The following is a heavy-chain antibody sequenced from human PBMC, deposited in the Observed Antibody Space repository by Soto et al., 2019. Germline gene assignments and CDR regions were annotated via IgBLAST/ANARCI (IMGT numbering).Heavy chain of an antibody. D-gene: IGHD6-13*01. CDR3: ARHGRGTLAAQFDY. CDR2: LHYSGST. Sequence: SETLSLTCSVSGDSISSSTYYWGWIRQPPGKGLEWIGSLHYSGSTYSNPSLKSRVTISVDTSKNQFSLKLSSVTAADTAVYYCARHGRGTLAAQFDYWGQGTLVTVSS. J-gene: IGHJ4*02. CDR1: GDSISSSTYY. V-gene: IGHV4-39*01.